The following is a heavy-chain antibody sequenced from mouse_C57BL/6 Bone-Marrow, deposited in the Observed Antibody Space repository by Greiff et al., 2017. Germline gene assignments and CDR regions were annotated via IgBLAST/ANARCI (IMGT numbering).Heavy chain of an antibody. V-gene: IGHV1-63*01. J-gene: IGHJ3*01. CDR1: GYTFTNYW. Sequence: QVQLKQSGAELVRPGTSVKMSCKASGYTFTNYWIGWAKQRPGHGLEWIGDIYPGGGYTNYNEKFKGKATLTADKSSSTAYMQFSSLTSEYSAIYYCARGPWFAYWGQGTLVTVSA. CDR3: ARGPWFAY. CDR2: IYPGGGYT.